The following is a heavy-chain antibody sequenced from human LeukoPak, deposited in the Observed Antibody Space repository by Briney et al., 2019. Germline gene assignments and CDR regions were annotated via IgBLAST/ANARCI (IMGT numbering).Heavy chain of an antibody. Sequence: SETLSLTCTVSGGSISSYYWSWIRQPPGKGLEWIGYIYYSGGTNYNPSLKSRVTISVDTSKNQFSLKLSSVTAADTAVYYCARHQLVRGGFPFDPWGQGTLVTVSS. CDR1: GGSISSYY. CDR2: IYYSGGT. D-gene: IGHD3-10*01. J-gene: IGHJ5*02. V-gene: IGHV4-59*01. CDR3: ARHQLVRGGFPFDP.